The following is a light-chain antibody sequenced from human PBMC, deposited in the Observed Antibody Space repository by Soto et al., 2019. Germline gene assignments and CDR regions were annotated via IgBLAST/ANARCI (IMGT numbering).Light chain of an antibody. Sequence: QPVLTQPPSVSAAPGQRVTISCNGSNSNIGAHYEVHWYQQFPGTAPKLLISNNTNRPSGVPDRFSGSRSGTSASLAITGLQSEDEADYYCCSHGGFNTPYVFATGTKLTVL. J-gene: IGLJ1*01. CDR1: NSNIGAHYE. CDR2: NNT. CDR3: CSHGGFNTPYV. V-gene: IGLV1-40*01.